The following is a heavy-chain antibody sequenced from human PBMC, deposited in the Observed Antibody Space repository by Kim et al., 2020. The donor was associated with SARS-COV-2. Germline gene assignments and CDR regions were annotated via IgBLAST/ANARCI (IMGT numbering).Heavy chain of an antibody. CDR2: ISSSSSYT. V-gene: IGHV3-11*06. J-gene: IGHJ6*02. Sequence: GGSLRLSCAASGFTFSDYYMSWIRQAPGKGLEWVSYISSSSSYTNYADSVKGRFTISRDNAKNSLYLQMNSLRAEDTAVYYCARDSLHRHYYYGMDVWGQGTTVTVSS. D-gene: IGHD2-21*01. CDR1: GFTFSDYY. CDR3: ARDSLHRHYYYGMDV.